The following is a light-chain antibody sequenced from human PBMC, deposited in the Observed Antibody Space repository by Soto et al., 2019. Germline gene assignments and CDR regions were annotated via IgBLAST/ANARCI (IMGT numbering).Light chain of an antibody. Sequence: DIQMNQFPSSVSASVGDRVNITCRASQGISTWLAWYQQKPERAPKSLIYGAARLQSGGPPRFSGSGSETDFTLTISSLQPEDFATYYCQHYNRYPRKFGQGTKVEIK. J-gene: IGKJ1*01. CDR2: GAA. CDR1: QGISTW. CDR3: QHYNRYPRK. V-gene: IGKV1D-16*01.